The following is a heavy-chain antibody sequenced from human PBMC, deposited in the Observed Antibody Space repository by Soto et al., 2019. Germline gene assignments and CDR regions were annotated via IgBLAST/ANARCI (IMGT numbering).Heavy chain of an antibody. Sequence: GGSLRLSCAASGFTFSSYSMNWVRQAPGKGLEWVSSISSSSSYIYYADSVKGRFTISRDNAKNSLYLQMNSLRAEDTAVYYCASLTTVTNDGGYWGQGTLVTVSS. CDR3: ASLTTVTNDGGY. CDR1: GFTFSSYS. J-gene: IGHJ4*02. D-gene: IGHD4-17*01. V-gene: IGHV3-21*01. CDR2: ISSSSSYI.